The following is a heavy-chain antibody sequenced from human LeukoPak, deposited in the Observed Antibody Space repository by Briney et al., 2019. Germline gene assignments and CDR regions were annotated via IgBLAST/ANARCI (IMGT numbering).Heavy chain of an antibody. CDR1: GYTFTSYY. D-gene: IGHD3-3*01. J-gene: IGHJ4*02. V-gene: IGHV1-46*01. CDR3: ARAPISYYDFWSGPIPYYFDY. CDR2: INPSGGST. Sequence: ASVKVSCKASGYTFTSYYMHWVRQAPGQGLEWMGIINPSGGSTSYAQKFQGKVTITRDTSASTAYMELSSLRSEDTAVYYCARAPISYYDFWSGPIPYYFDYWGQGTLVTVSS.